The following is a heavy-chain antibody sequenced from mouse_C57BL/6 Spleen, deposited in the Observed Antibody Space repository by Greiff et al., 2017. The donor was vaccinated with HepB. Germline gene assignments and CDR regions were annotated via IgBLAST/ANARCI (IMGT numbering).Heavy chain of an antibody. CDR2: IDPNSGGT. CDR1: GYTFTSYW. J-gene: IGHJ4*01. V-gene: IGHV1-72*01. CDR3: ARYGRYYAMDY. Sequence: QVQLQQPGAELVKPGASVKLSCKASGYTFTSYWMHWVKQRPGRGLERIGRIDPNSGGTKYNEKFKSKATLTVDKPSSTAYMQLSSLTSEDSAVYYCARYGRYYAMDYWGQGTSVTVSS. D-gene: IGHD1-1*01.